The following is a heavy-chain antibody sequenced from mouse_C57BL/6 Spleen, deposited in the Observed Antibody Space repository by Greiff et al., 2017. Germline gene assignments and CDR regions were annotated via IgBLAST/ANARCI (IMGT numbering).Heavy chain of an antibody. CDR2: INPSNGGT. Sequence: QVQLKQPGTELVKPGASVKLSCKASGYTFTSYWMHWVKQRPGQGLEWIGNINPSNGGTNYNEKFKSKATLTVDKSSSTAYMQLSSLTSEDSAVYYCARSTMVTYYFDYWGQGTTLTVSS. CDR1: GYTFTSYW. J-gene: IGHJ2*01. V-gene: IGHV1-53*01. CDR3: ARSTMVTYYFDY. D-gene: IGHD2-2*01.